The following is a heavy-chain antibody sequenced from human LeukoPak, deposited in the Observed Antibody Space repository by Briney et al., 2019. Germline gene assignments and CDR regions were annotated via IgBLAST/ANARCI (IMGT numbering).Heavy chain of an antibody. V-gene: IGHV3-30-3*01. CDR1: GFTFSSYA. CDR3: AREVGIVVVTRWFDP. D-gene: IGHD3-22*01. J-gene: IGHJ5*02. CDR2: ISYDGSNK. Sequence: GGSLILSCAASGFTFSSYAMHWVRQAPGKGLEWVAVISYDGSNKYYADSVKGRFTISRDNSKNTLYLQMNSLRAEDTAVYYCAREVGIVVVTRWFDPWGQGTLVTVSS.